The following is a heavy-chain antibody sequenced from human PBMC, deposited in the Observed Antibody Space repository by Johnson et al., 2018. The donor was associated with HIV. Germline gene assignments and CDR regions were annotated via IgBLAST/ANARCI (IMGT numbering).Heavy chain of an antibody. J-gene: IGHJ3*02. CDR3: AKDRGAARAFDAFDI. CDR1: GFTFSNYD. D-gene: IGHD6-6*01. CDR2: ISYDGSNK. Sequence: QVQLVESGGGVVQPGRSLGLSCAASGFTFSNYDMDWVRQAPGKGLEWVAVISYDGSNKYYADSVKGRFTISRDNSKNTLYLQMNSLRAEDTAVYYCAKDRGAARAFDAFDIWGQGTMVTVSS. V-gene: IGHV3-30*18.